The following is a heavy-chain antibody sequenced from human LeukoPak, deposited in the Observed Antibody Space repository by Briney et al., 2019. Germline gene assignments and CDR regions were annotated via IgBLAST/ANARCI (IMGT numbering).Heavy chain of an antibody. CDR2: IKEDGSEK. CDR3: ARESPYYYDSPDAFDI. V-gene: IGHV3-7*03. J-gene: IGHJ3*02. CDR1: GFTFSSYG. D-gene: IGHD3-22*01. Sequence: SGGSLRLSCAASGFTFSSYGMHWVRQAPGKGLEWVANIKEDGSEKYYVDSVKGRFTISRDNAKNSLYLQMNSLRAEDTAVYYCARESPYYYDSPDAFDIWGQGTMVTVSS.